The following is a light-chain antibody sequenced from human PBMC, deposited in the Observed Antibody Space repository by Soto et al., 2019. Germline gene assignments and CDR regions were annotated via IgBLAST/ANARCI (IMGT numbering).Light chain of an antibody. V-gene: IGLV2-14*01. J-gene: IGLJ3*02. CDR2: EVS. CDR3: SSYTASTTPV. CDR1: SSDIGTYTF. Sequence: QSALTQPASVSGSPGQSITLSCTGTSSDIGTYTFVSWYQQHPGKAPKLLIYEVSFRPSGISARFSGSMSGNTASLTISGLQAEDEAHYYCSSYTASTTPVFGGGTKVTVL.